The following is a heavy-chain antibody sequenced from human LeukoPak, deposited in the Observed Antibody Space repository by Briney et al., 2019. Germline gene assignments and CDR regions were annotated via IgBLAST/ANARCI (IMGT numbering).Heavy chain of an antibody. V-gene: IGHV3-30*19. CDR3: ARDGGDKTAYYGDQFDE. Sequence: GGSLRLSCAASGFTFSSYGMHWVRQAPGKGLEWVAIISYDGTRRHYADSAEGRFTISRDNSKNTLYLQMIGLRPEDTAVYYCARDGGDKTAYYGDQFDEWGQGTLVTVSS. J-gene: IGHJ4*02. D-gene: IGHD3-9*01. CDR1: GFTFSSYG. CDR2: ISYDGTRR.